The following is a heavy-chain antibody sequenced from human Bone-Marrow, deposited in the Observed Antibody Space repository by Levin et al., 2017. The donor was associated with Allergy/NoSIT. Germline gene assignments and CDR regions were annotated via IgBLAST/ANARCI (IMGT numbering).Heavy chain of an antibody. Sequence: PGGSLRLSCAVSGGSFGDYFWTWIRQPPGKGLDWIGEISQRGTTNYVPSLQSRVTMSLDTSQNHFSLRVTSVTAAEPAVYYCARLRYDYVWGSYRYIDLWGQGTLVTVSS. J-gene: IGHJ4*02. CDR2: ISQRGTT. CDR3: ARLRYDYVWGSYRYIDL. CDR1: GGSFGDYF. D-gene: IGHD3-16*02. V-gene: IGHV4-34*01.